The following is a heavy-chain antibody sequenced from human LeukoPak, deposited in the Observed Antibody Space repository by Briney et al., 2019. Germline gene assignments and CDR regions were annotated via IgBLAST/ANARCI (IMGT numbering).Heavy chain of an antibody. CDR3: ARGHPYNWNPDY. CDR2: INHSGST. CDR1: GGSFSGYY. D-gene: IGHD1-20*01. J-gene: IGHJ4*02. Sequence: SETLSLTCAVYGGSFSGYYWSWIRQPPGKGLEWIGEINHSGSTNYNPSLKSRVTISVDTSKNQFSLKLSSVTAADTAVYYCARGHPYNWNPDYWDQGTLVTVSS. V-gene: IGHV4-34*01.